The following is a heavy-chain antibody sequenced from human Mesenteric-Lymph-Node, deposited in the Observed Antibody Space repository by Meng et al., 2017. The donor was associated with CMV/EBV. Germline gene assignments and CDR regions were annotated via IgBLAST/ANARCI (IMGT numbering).Heavy chain of an antibody. D-gene: IGHD3-22*01. CDR3: ARDGDYYDSSGYKPFDY. J-gene: IGHJ4*02. Sequence: QLQLQESGPGLVKPSETLSLTCTVPGGSISSSSYYWGWIRQPPGKGLEWIGSIYYSGSTYYNPSLKSRVTISVDTSKNQFSLKLSSVTAADTAVYYCARDGDYYDSSGYKPFDYWGQGTLVTVSS. V-gene: IGHV4-39*07. CDR2: IYYSGST. CDR1: GGSISSSSYY.